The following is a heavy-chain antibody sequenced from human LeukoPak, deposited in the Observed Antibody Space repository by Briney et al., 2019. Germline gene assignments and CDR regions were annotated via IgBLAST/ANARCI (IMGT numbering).Heavy chain of an antibody. V-gene: IGHV1-69*13. CDR3: ARDHNDILTGYPPYYFDY. Sequence: GASGKVSCKASGGTFSSYAISWVRQAPGQGREWMGGIIPIFGTANYAQKFQGRVTITADESTSTAYRELSSLRSEDTAVYYCARDHNDILTGYPPYYFDYWGQGTLVTVSS. CDR2: IIPIFGTA. J-gene: IGHJ4*02. CDR1: GGTFSSYA. D-gene: IGHD3-9*01.